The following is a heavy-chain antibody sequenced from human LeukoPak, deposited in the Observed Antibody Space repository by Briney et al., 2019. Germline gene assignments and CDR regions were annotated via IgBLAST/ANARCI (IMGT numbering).Heavy chain of an antibody. CDR3: ARDSSMDV. CDR2: ISAYKGNT. V-gene: IGHV1-18*01. J-gene: IGHJ6*01. Sequence: GASVTVSCMASGYTFTSYGISGVRQPPGQGLEWMGWISAYKGNTNYAQKLQGRVTMTTDTSTSTAYMELRSLRSDDTAVYYCARDSSMDVWGQGTTVTVSS. D-gene: IGHD2-15*01. CDR1: GYTFTSYG.